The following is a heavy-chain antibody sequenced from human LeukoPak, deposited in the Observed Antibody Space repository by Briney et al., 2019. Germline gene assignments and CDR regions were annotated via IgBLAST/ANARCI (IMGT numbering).Heavy chain of an antibody. CDR3: ARVRSPLTVDY. D-gene: IGHD1-26*01. Sequence: SETLSLTRTVSGGSIGGYYWTWIRQPPGKGLEWIGNIYYSGSTNYSPSLKSRVTISVDTSKNQFSLKLSSVTAADTAVYYCARVRSPLTVDYWGRGTLVSVSS. J-gene: IGHJ4*02. V-gene: IGHV4-59*01. CDR1: GGSIGGYY. CDR2: IYYSGST.